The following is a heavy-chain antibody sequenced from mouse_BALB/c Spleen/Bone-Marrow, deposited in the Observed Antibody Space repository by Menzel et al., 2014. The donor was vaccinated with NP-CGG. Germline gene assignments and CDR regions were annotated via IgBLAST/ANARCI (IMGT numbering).Heavy chain of an antibody. V-gene: IGHV1S56*01. CDR3: PREDYYYGSGRAWFAY. D-gene: IGHD1-1*01. CDR1: GYTFTSYF. Sequence: QVQLKDSGPGLVKPGASVKMSCKASGYTFTSYFIHWVKQRPGQGLEWIGWIYPGDGSTKYNEKFKGKTTLTADKSSSTAYMLLSSLTSEDSAIYFCPREDYYYGSGRAWFAYWGQGTLVTVSA. J-gene: IGHJ3*01. CDR2: IYPGDGST.